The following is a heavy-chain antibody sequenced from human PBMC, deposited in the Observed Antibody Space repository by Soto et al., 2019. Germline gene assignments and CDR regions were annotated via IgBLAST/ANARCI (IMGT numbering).Heavy chain of an antibody. CDR2: IWDDGSNK. J-gene: IGHJ6*02. CDR1: GFTFSSYG. V-gene: IGHV3-33*01. D-gene: IGHD6-13*01. CDR3: ARDDSSSWYFYGMDV. Sequence: QVQLVESGGGVVQPGRSLRLSCAASGFTFSSYGMHWVRQAPGKGLEWVAVIWDDGSNKYYADSVKGRFTISRDNSKNTLYLQMNSLRAEDTAVYYCARDDSSSWYFYGMDVWGQGTTVTVSS.